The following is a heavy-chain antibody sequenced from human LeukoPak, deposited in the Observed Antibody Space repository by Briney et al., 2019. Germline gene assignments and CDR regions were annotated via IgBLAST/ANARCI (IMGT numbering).Heavy chain of an antibody. J-gene: IGHJ4*02. CDR2: INAGNGNT. Sequence: GASVKVSCKASGYTFTSYAMHWVRQAPGQRLEWMGWINAGNGNTKYSQKFQGRVTITRDTSASTAYMELSSLRSEDTAVYYCARDLGYSYGYVHYWGQGTLVTVSS. V-gene: IGHV1-3*01. CDR3: ARDLGYSYGYVHY. CDR1: GYTFTSYA. D-gene: IGHD5-18*01.